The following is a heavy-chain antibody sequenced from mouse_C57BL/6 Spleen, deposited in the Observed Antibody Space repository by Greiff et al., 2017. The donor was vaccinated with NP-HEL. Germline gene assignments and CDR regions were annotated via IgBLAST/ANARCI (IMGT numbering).Heavy chain of an antibody. D-gene: IGHD2-5*01. CDR2: IYPRSGNT. CDR1: GYTFTSYG. CDR3: ARGIDYSNPYGYFDV. J-gene: IGHJ1*03. V-gene: IGHV1-81*01. Sequence: QVQLKESGAELARPGASVKLSCKASGYTFTSYGISWVKQRTGQGLEWIGEIYPRSGNTYYNEKFKGKATLTADKSSSTAYMELRSLTSEDSAVYFCARGIDYSNPYGYFDVWGTGTTVTVSS.